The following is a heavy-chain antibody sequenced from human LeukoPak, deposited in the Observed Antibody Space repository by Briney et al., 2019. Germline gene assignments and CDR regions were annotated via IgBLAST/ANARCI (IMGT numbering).Heavy chain of an antibody. D-gene: IGHD1-1*01. CDR1: GYSISSGYY. V-gene: IGHV4-38-2*02. Sequence: SETLSLTCTVSGYSISSGYYWGWIRQPPGKGLEWIGSIYHSGSTNYNPSLKSRVTISVDTSKNQFSLKLSSVTAADTAVYYCARFSGRGNWSRLDYWGQGTLVTVSS. J-gene: IGHJ4*02. CDR2: IYHSGST. CDR3: ARFSGRGNWSRLDY.